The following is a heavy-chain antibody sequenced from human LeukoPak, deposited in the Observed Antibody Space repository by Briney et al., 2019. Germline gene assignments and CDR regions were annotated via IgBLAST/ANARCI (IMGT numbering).Heavy chain of an antibody. J-gene: IGHJ5*02. D-gene: IGHD3-10*01. Sequence: ASVKVSCKASGYTFTGYYIHWVRQAPGQGLEWMGWISAYNGNTNYAQKLQGRVTMTTDTSTSTAYMELRSLRSDDTAVYYCARERFPNRAPNWFDPWGQGTLVTVSS. CDR1: GYTFTGYY. V-gene: IGHV1-18*04. CDR2: ISAYNGNT. CDR3: ARERFPNRAPNWFDP.